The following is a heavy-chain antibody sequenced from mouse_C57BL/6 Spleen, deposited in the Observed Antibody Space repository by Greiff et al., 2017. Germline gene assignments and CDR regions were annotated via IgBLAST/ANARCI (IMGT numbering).Heavy chain of an antibody. CDR2: IYPGDGDT. Sequence: QVQLQQSGPELVKPGASVKISCKASGYAFSSSWMNCVKRRPGRGLEWIGRIYPGDGDTNYNGKFKGKATLTADKSSSPAYLQLSRLTSEDSAVNFCARIVYYGSSYWYFDVWGTGTTVTVSS. J-gene: IGHJ1*03. CDR1: GYAFSSSW. V-gene: IGHV1-82*01. D-gene: IGHD1-1*01. CDR3: ARIVYYGSSYWYFDV.